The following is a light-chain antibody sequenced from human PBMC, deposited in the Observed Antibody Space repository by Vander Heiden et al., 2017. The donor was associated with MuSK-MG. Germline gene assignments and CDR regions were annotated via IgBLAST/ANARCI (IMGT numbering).Light chain of an antibody. V-gene: IGLV2-14*01. CDR3: SSFTSSSTVV. CDR1: SSDVGGYNY. J-gene: IGLJ2*01. Sequence: QSALPQPASVSGSPGQSIPISCPGTSSDVGGYNYVSWYQQHPGKAPKLMIDEVSMRPSGVSNRFAGSKSGNTASRAISGLQTEDEAEYYCSSFTSSSTVVFGGGTKLTVL. CDR2: EVS.